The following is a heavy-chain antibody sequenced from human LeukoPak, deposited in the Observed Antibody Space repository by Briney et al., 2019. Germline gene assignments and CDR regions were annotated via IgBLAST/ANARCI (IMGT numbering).Heavy chain of an antibody. Sequence: GGSLRLSCAASGFTFTSYSMSWVRQAPGKGLEWVSGTSDRGDYTYYADSVKGRFTISRDNAMNSLYLQMNSLRAEDTAIYYCARSLPYGTTWYGRSDFWGQGTLVTVSS. V-gene: IGHV3-23*01. CDR3: ARSLPYGTTWYGRSDF. D-gene: IGHD6-13*01. J-gene: IGHJ4*02. CDR2: TSDRGDYT. CDR1: GFTFTSYS.